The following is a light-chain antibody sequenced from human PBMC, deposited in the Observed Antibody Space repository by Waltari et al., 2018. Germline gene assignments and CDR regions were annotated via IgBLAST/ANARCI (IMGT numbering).Light chain of an antibody. CDR2: ATN. J-gene: IGLJ3*02. V-gene: IGLV1-44*01. CDR3: AAWDASLFGPWV. CDR1: SPNIGGNR. Sequence: SVLTPPPSASGTPGQRVTIPCSGISPNIGGNRCHWFQHLPGTAPKLLIYATNHRPSGVPDRFSASMSGTSASLAISGLQSEDEADYYCAAWDASLFGPWVFGGGTRLTVL.